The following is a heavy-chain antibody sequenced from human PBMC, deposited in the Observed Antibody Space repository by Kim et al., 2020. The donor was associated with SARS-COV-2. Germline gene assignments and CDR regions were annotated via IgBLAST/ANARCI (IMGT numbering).Heavy chain of an antibody. Sequence: GGSLRLSCIASGFTFHDHAIHWVRQAPGKGLEWVSGIIWHSDGVGGIGYVDSVEGRSIISRDKANNFQYLQMNSQRPEVTAFFYCVKDVLAGGADVWG. CDR2: IIWHSDGVGGI. J-gene: IGHJ6*02. CDR1: GFTFHDHA. D-gene: IGHD3-3*02. CDR3: VKDVLAGGADV. V-gene: IGHV3-9*01.